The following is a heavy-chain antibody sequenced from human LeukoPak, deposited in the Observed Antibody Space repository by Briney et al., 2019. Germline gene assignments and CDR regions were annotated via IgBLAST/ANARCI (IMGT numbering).Heavy chain of an antibody. CDR2: IYTSGST. CDR1: GGSISSYY. J-gene: IGHJ2*01. CDR3: ARAVPVAGTRRYFDL. V-gene: IGHV4-4*07. Sequence: PSETLSLTCTVSGGSISSYYWSWIRQPAGKGLEWIGRIYTSGSTNYDPSLKSRVTMSVGTPKNQFSLKLSSVTAADTAVYYCARAVPVAGTRRYFDLWGRGTLVTVSS. D-gene: IGHD6-19*01.